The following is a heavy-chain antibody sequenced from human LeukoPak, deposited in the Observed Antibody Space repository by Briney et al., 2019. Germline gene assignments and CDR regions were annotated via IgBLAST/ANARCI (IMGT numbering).Heavy chain of an antibody. CDR3: ARQARTPPWFGELKNNPHFYYFDY. Sequence: GESLKISCKGSGYSFTSYWIGWVRQMPGKGLEWMGIIYPGDSDTRYSPSFQGQVTISADKSISTAYLQWSSLKASDTAMYYCARQARTPPWFGELKNNPHFYYFDYWGQGTLVTVSS. V-gene: IGHV5-51*01. CDR1: GYSFTSYW. J-gene: IGHJ4*02. D-gene: IGHD3-10*01. CDR2: IYPGDSDT.